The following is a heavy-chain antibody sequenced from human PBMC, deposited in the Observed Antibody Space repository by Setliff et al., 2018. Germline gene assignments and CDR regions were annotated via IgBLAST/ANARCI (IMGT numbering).Heavy chain of an antibody. J-gene: IGHJ6*02. D-gene: IGHD3-22*01. CDR3: ARDYYDSSGHPPYYYYGMDV. Sequence: SETLSLTCTVSGGSISSGSYYWSWIRQPAGKGLEWIGTIFHTGATNYNPSLKSRVTISLDTSKNQFSLKLSSGTAADTAVDYCARDYYDSSGHPPYYYYGMDVWGQGTTVTVSS. V-gene: IGHV4-61*10. CDR2: IFHTGAT. CDR1: GGSISSGSYY.